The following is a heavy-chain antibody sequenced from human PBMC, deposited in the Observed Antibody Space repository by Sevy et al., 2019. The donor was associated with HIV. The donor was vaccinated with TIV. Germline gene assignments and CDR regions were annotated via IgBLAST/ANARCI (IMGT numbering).Heavy chain of an antibody. CDR2: ISDNAGST. CDR3: ARDGVGYNNAFDI. D-gene: IGHD5-18*01. V-gene: IGHV3-23*01. CDR1: GFTFSNYV. Sequence: GGSLRLSCAASGFTFSNYVMTWVRQAPGKGLEWVSVISDNAGSTYYADSVQGRFSISRDNSKNTLYLQMNSLRAEDTAVYFCARDGVGYNNAFDIWGQGTMVTVSS. J-gene: IGHJ3*02.